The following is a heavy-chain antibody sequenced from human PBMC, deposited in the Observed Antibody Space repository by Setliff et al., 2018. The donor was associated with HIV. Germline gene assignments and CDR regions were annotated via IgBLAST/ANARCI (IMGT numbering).Heavy chain of an antibody. CDR2: ISWNSVKI. Sequence: SGGSLRLSCVGSGFNIEEYAMAWVRQVPGKGLEWVSSISWNSVKIDYADFVKGRFTISRDNAKNSLFLQVNSLRTEDTGLYHCVRGDWNNGLDVWGQGTTVTVSS. CDR3: VRGDWNNGLDV. J-gene: IGHJ6*02. D-gene: IGHD1-1*01. V-gene: IGHV3-9*01. CDR1: GFNIEEYA.